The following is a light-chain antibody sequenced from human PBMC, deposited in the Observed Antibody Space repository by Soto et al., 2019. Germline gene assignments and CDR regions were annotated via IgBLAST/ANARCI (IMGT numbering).Light chain of an antibody. CDR3: SSYTSSIL. CDR1: SSDVGGYNY. J-gene: IGLJ2*01. CDR2: DVS. Sequence: QSALTQPASVYGSPGQSITISCTGTSSDVGGYNYVSWYQQHPGKAPKLMIYDVSNRPSGVSNRFSGSKSGNTASLTISGLQAEDEADYYCSSYTSSILFGGGTKLTVL. V-gene: IGLV2-14*01.